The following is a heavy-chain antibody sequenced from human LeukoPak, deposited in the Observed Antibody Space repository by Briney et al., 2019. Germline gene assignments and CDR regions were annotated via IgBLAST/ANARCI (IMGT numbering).Heavy chain of an antibody. CDR2: IRYDGSNK. Sequence: GGSLRLSCAASGFTFSSYSMNWVRQAPGKGLEWVAFIRYDGSNKYYADSVKGRFTISRDNSKNTLYLQMNSLRAEDTAVYYCARAYYYETTVWGQGTLVTVSS. D-gene: IGHD3-22*01. V-gene: IGHV3-30*02. CDR3: ARAYYYETTV. J-gene: IGHJ4*02. CDR1: GFTFSSYS.